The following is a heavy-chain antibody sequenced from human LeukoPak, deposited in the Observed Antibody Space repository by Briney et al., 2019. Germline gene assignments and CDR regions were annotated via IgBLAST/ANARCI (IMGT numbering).Heavy chain of an antibody. Sequence: GGSLRLSCAASGFTFSNYNMHWVRQAPGKGLGWVAVIWYDGGNKYYADSVKGRFTFSRDNSENTLYLQMNGLRAEDTAVYYCARGSGDAFDIWGQGTMVTVSS. CDR2: IWYDGGNK. CDR3: ARGSGDAFDI. V-gene: IGHV3-33*01. CDR1: GFTFSNYN. J-gene: IGHJ3*02.